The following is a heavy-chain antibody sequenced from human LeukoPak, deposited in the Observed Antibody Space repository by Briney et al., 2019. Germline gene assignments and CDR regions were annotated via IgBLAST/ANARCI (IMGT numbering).Heavy chain of an antibody. CDR3: ARHGTNGPFDY. Sequence: SETLSLTCTVSGGSISSNSYYWGWIRQPPGKGLEWIGSIYYSGSTYYNPSLKSRVTISVDTSKNQFSLKLSPVTAADTAVYYCARHGTNGPFDYWGQGTLVTVSS. V-gene: IGHV4-39*01. CDR1: GGSISSNSYY. D-gene: IGHD1-1*01. J-gene: IGHJ4*02. CDR2: IYYSGST.